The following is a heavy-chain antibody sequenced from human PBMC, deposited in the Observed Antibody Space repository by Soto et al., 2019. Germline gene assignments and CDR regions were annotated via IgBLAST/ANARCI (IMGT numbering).Heavy chain of an antibody. D-gene: IGHD3-22*01. J-gene: IGHJ4*02. Sequence: QVQLVESGGGVVQPGRSLSLSCTASGFTFSSYGMHWVSQTPGMGLEWVAHISYDGSNEHYIDSVKGRFTISRDNSKNTVYLQMNSLRTEDTALYYCAKDTYYHDSSGYYVFDHWGQGTLVTVSS. CDR2: ISYDGSNE. CDR1: GFTFSSYG. CDR3: AKDTYYHDSSGYYVFDH. V-gene: IGHV3-30*18.